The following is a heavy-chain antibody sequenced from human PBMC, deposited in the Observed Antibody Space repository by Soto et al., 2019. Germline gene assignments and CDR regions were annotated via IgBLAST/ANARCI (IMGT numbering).Heavy chain of an antibody. Sequence: SGTLSLTCTVSGGSISSSSYYWGWIRQPPGKGLEWIGSIYYSGSTYYNPSLKSRVTISVDTSKNQFSLKLSSVTAADTAVYYCARHYYDILTGYYSRFDYWGQGTLVTVSS. D-gene: IGHD3-9*01. CDR2: IYYSGST. V-gene: IGHV4-39*01. J-gene: IGHJ4*02. CDR3: ARHYYDILTGYYSRFDY. CDR1: GGSISSSSYY.